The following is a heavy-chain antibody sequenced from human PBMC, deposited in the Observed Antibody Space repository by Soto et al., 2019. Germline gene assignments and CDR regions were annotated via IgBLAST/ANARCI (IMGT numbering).Heavy chain of an antibody. CDR2: SGTTGNT. D-gene: IGHD2-2*01. V-gene: IGHV3-23*01. Sequence: GGSLRLSCEASGFTFSSYAMSWVRQAPGKGLEWVSTSGTTGNTYYADPVKGQFTISRDNSKNTLYLQMNSLRAEDTAVYFCARRGTYCSGTSCSRAYHFDCWGQGALVTVSS. CDR1: GFTFSSYA. J-gene: IGHJ4*02. CDR3: ARRGTYCSGTSCSRAYHFDC.